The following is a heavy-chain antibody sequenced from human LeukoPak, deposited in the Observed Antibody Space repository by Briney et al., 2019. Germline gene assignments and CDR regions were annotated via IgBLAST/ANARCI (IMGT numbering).Heavy chain of an antibody. Sequence: QPGGSLRLSCAASGLTFSSHWMHWVRQAPGKGLVWVSRITNDGSSTTYADSVKGRFTISRDNSKNTLYLQMNSLRAEDTAVYYCAKGNDIGGYYYPHFDYWGQGTLVTVSS. CDR2: ITNDGSST. CDR3: AKGNDIGGYYYPHFDY. CDR1: GLTFSSHW. D-gene: IGHD3-22*01. J-gene: IGHJ4*02. V-gene: IGHV3-74*01.